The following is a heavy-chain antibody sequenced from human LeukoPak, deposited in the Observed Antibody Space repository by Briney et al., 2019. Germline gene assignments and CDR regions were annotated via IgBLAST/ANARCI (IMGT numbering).Heavy chain of an antibody. Sequence: GGSLRLSCAASGLTFRSYWMHWVRQAPGKGLVWVSRIDSYGSTNYADSVKGRFTISRDNAKNTLYLQMNSLRAEDTAVYYCARGLVHDTSGYYSDYWGQGTLVTVSS. CDR2: IDSYGST. D-gene: IGHD3-22*01. CDR1: GLTFRSYW. CDR3: ARGLVHDTSGYYSDY. J-gene: IGHJ4*02. V-gene: IGHV3-74*01.